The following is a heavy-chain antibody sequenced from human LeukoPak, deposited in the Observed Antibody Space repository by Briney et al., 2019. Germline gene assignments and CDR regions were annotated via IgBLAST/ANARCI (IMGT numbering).Heavy chain of an antibody. CDR2: INHNGNVN. CDR3: ARGGGLDV. J-gene: IGHJ6*02. Sequence: GGSLRLSCAASGLTFSSCWMNWARQAPGKGLEWVASINHNGNVNYYVDSVKGRFTISRDNAKNSLYLQMSNLRAEDTAVCFCARGGGLDVWGQGATVTVSS. V-gene: IGHV3-7*03. D-gene: IGHD3-16*01. CDR1: GLTFSSCW.